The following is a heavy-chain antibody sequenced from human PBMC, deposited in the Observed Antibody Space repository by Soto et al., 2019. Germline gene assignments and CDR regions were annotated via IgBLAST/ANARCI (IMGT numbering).Heavy chain of an antibody. CDR2: ISGSGGST. D-gene: IGHD3-3*01. CDR1: GFTFSSYA. J-gene: IGHJ4*02. V-gene: IGHV3-23*01. Sequence: PGGSLRLSCAASGFTFSSYAMSWVRQAPGKGLEWVSAISGSGGSTYYADSVKGRFTISRDNSKNTLYLQMNSLRAEDTAVYYCAKDSAYDFWSGYNIHDYWGQGTLVTVSS. CDR3: AKDSAYDFWSGYNIHDY.